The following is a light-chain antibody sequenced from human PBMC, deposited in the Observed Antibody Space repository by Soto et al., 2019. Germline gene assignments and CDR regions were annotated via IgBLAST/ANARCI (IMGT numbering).Light chain of an antibody. J-gene: IGLJ2*01. CDR1: SSDVGGYNY. CDR2: DVS. V-gene: IGLV2-11*01. CDR3: CSYAGSSLV. Sequence: QSALTQPRSVSGSPGQSVTISCTGTSSDVGGYNYVSWYQQHPGKAPKLMIYDVSKRPSGVPDRFSGSKSGNTASLTISGLQAEDEADYHCCSYAGSSLVFGGGTKLTVL.